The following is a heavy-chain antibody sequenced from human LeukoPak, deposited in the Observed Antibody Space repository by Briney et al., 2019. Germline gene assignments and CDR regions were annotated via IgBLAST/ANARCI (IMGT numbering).Heavy chain of an antibody. Sequence: GGSQRLSCVVCGFNLRSYAMSWVRQAPGKGLVWVSGLSGSGGSTYYADSVKGRFTISRDNSRNTLYLQMNSLRAEDMAVYYCAKGYSSAWYFFDYWGQGTLVTVSS. CDR1: GFNLRSYA. CDR3: AKGYSSAWYFFDY. V-gene: IGHV3-23*01. J-gene: IGHJ4*02. CDR2: LSGSGGST. D-gene: IGHD6-19*01.